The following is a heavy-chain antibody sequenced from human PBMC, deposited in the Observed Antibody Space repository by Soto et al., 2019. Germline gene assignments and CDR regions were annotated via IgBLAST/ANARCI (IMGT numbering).Heavy chain of an antibody. V-gene: IGHV3-74*01. CDR2: VDSDGRGT. CDR1: GITFTNYW. J-gene: IGHJ4*02. CDR3: GTVCAH. Sequence: EVQLVESGGGSVQPGGSLRLSCVASGITFTNYWMHWVRQVPGKGLVWVARVDSDGRGTSYADFVKGRFTISRDNAKNTLYLQMNILRLDDTAMYHCGTVCAHSGQGIPVTVSS.